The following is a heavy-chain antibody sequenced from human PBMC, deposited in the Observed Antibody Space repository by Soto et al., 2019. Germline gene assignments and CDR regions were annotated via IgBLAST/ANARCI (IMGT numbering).Heavy chain of an antibody. J-gene: IGHJ3*01. CDR2: IHSDGSST. V-gene: IGHV3-74*01. CDR1: GFTFSYYW. CDR3: ARGDRGAFDL. D-gene: IGHD1-26*01. Sequence: EVQLLESGGGSVQPGESLRLSCAASGFTFSYYWMHWVRQAPGMGLVWVSRIHSDGSSTTYADSVKGRFTISRDNARNTLYLQMNSLRAEDTAVYYCARGDRGAFDLWGQGTVLTVSS.